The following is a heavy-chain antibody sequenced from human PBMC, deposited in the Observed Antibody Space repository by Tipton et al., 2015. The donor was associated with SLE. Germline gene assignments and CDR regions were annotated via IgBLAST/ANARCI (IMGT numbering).Heavy chain of an antibody. J-gene: IGHJ2*01. Sequence: LRLSCTVSGGSISSGSYHWSWIRQPAGKGLEWIGHIYTSGSTNYNPSLKSRVTISVDTSKNQFSLKLSSVTAADTAVYYCARDAKCPITSAEYFDLWGRGTQVTVSS. CDR1: GGSISSGSYH. CDR2: IYTSGST. D-gene: IGHD5-12*01. V-gene: IGHV4-61*09. CDR3: ARDAKCPITSAEYFDL.